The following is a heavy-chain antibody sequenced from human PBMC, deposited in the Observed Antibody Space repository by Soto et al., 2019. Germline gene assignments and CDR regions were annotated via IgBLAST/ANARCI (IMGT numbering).Heavy chain of an antibody. J-gene: IGHJ4*02. CDR1: GYTFTTYD. D-gene: IGHD6-19*01. CDR2: INPNSGNT. Sequence: QVQLVQSGAEVKKPGASVKVSCKASGYTFTTYDINWVRQATGQGLEWMGWINPNSGNTDYAQKFQGRVTMTRDTPTNTAYMELSNLRSEDTAVYYCAKPGIAVAGTGGFDYWGQGTLVTVSS. V-gene: IGHV1-8*01. CDR3: AKPGIAVAGTGGFDY.